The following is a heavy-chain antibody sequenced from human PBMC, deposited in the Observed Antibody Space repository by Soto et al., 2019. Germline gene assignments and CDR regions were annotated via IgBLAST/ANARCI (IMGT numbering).Heavy chain of an antibody. Sequence: QVQLVESGGGVVQPGRSLTLSCAASGFTFSRFSMHWVRQAPGKGLAWVAVISYDGSNTHYAESVKGRFNISRDDSKNTVYLQMNHLRGEDSAVYYCARDHGMFLSYYYYGMDVWGQGTTVTVSS. V-gene: IGHV3-30-3*01. J-gene: IGHJ6*02. CDR3: ARDHGMFLSYYYYGMDV. CDR1: GFTFSRFS. D-gene: IGHD3-10*02. CDR2: ISYDGSNT.